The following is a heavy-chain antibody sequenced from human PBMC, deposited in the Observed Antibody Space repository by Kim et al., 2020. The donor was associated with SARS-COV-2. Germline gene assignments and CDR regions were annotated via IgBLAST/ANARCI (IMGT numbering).Heavy chain of an antibody. Sequence: ADSVKGRFTISRDNSKNTLYLQMNSLRAEDTAVYYWASPRRGYSYGCIDYWGQGTLVTVSS. D-gene: IGHD5-18*01. CDR3: ASPRRGYSYGCIDY. V-gene: IGHV3-23*01. J-gene: IGHJ4*02.